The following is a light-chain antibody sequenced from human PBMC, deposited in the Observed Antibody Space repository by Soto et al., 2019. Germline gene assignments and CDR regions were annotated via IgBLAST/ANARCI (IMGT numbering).Light chain of an antibody. V-gene: IGKV4-1*01. CDR2: WAS. Sequence: DIVMTQSPDSLAVSLGETATINCKSSQSILYSSNNKNYLTWYQQKPGQPPKLLIYWASTRESGVPDRFSGSGSGTDFTLTISRLQAGDVAVYYCQQYYSSPLTFGGGTKVDIK. J-gene: IGKJ4*01. CDR3: QQYYSSPLT. CDR1: QSILYSSNNKNY.